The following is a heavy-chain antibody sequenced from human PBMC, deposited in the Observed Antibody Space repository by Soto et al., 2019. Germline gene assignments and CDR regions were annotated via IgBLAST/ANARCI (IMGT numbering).Heavy chain of an antibody. CDR1: GYTFTGYY. CDR3: ARSPGITIFGVVTTPDYYYMDV. D-gene: IGHD3-3*01. V-gene: IGHV1-2*04. Sequence: ASVKVSCKASGYTFTGYYMHWVRRAPGQGLEWMGWINPNSGGTNYAQKFQGWVTMTRDTSISTAYMELSRLRSDDTAVYYCARSPGITIFGVVTTPDYYYMDVWGKGTTVTVSS. J-gene: IGHJ6*03. CDR2: INPNSGGT.